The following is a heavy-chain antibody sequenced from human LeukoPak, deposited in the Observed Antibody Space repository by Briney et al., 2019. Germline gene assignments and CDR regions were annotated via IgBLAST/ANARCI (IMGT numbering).Heavy chain of an antibody. V-gene: IGHV3-33*06. J-gene: IGHJ6*03. CDR2: IWYDGSNI. CDR3: AKEGDRGEALYYYYTDV. D-gene: IGHD3-10*01. Sequence: GRSLRLSCAASGFMFSDYGMHWVRQAPGKGLEWVAAIWYDGSNIFYADSVKGRFTISRDNSKNALYLQMNSLRAEDTADYYCAKEGDRGEALYYYYTDVWGNGTTVTVSS. CDR1: GFMFSDYG.